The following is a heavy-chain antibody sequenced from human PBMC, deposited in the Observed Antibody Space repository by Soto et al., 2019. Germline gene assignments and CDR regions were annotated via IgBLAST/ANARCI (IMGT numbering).Heavy chain of an antibody. V-gene: IGHV3-30-3*01. CDR2: ISYDGSNK. CDR1: GFTFSSYA. Sequence: QRLSCAASGFTFSSYAMHWVGQAPGKGLERVAVISYDGSNKYYADSVKGRFTISRDNSKNTLYLQMNSLRAEDTAVYYCARVGGYYDFWSGNPRHYYGMDVWGQGTTVTVSS. CDR3: ARVGGYYDFWSGNPRHYYGMDV. J-gene: IGHJ6*02. D-gene: IGHD3-3*01.